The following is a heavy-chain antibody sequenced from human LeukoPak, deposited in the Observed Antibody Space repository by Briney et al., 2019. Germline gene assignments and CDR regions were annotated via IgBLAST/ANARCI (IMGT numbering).Heavy chain of an antibody. CDR1: GFTFSDYY. V-gene: IGHV3-11*04. CDR3: AREYWPYYFDY. D-gene: IGHD2-8*02. J-gene: IGHJ4*02. Sequence: GGSLRLSCAASGFTFSDYYMSWIRQAPGKGLERVSYISSSGSTIYYADSVKGRFTISRDNAKNSLYLQMNSLRAEDTAVYYCAREYWPYYFDYWGQGTLVTVSS. CDR2: ISSSGSTI.